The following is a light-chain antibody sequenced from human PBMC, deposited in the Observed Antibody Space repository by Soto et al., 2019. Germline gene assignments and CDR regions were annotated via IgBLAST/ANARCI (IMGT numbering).Light chain of an antibody. CDR1: SSNIGGNS. CDR3: SSYTSSSVWV. Sequence: QSVMTQPPSVSAAPGQKVTISCSGSSSNIGGNSVSWYQQHPGKAPKLMIYEVSNRPSGISNRFSGSKSGNTASLTISGLQAEDEADYYCSSYTSSSVWVFGGGTKLTVL. CDR2: EVS. J-gene: IGLJ3*02. V-gene: IGLV2-14*01.